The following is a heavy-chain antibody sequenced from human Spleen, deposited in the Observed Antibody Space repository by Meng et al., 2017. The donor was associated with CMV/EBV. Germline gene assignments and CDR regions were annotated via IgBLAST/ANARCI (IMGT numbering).Heavy chain of an antibody. CDR1: GFTFDDYG. D-gene: IGHD3-3*01. Sequence: GGSLRLSCAASGFTFDDYGMSWVRQAPGKGLEWVSGINWNGGSTGYADSVKGRFTISRDNARNSLFLQMNSLRAEDTAVYYCARDPDFGVAKDAFDIWGQGTMVTVSS. J-gene: IGHJ3*02. V-gene: IGHV3-20*04. CDR2: INWNGGST. CDR3: ARDPDFGVAKDAFDI.